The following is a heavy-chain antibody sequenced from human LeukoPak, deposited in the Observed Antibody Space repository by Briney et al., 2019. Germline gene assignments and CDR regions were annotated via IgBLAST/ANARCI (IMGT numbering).Heavy chain of an antibody. CDR2: IYTSGST. V-gene: IGHV4-4*07. Sequence: PSETLSLTCTVSGGSISSYYWSWIRQPAGKGLEWIGRIYTSGSTNYNPSLNSRVTMSVDTSKNQFSLKLSSVTAADTAVYYCARGYDYSNYDAPSDYWGQGTLVTVSS. D-gene: IGHD4-11*01. CDR1: GGSISSYY. CDR3: ARGYDYSNYDAPSDY. J-gene: IGHJ4*02.